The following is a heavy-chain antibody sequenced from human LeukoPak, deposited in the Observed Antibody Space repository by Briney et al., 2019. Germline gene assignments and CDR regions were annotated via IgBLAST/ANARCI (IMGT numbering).Heavy chain of an antibody. CDR3: ARRSGVARGNYGGNGRVDY. D-gene: IGHD4-23*01. V-gene: IGHV4-34*01. Sequence: SETLSLTCAVYGGSFSGYYWSWIRQPPGKGLEWIGEINHSGSTNYNPSLRSRVTISVDTSENQFSLKLSSVTAADTAVYYCARRSGVARGNYGGNGRVDYWGQGTLVTVSS. CDR1: GGSFSGYY. J-gene: IGHJ4*02. CDR2: INHSGST.